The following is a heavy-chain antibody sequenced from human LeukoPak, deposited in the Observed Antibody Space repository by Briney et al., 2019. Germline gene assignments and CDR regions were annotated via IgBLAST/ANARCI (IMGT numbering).Heavy chain of an antibody. Sequence: SETLSLTCTVSGGSISSSYYWGWIRQPPGKGLEWIGSIYYSGSTYYNPSLKSRVTISVDTSKNQFSLKLSSVTAADTAVYYCASSLWSGYYSAHYFDYWGQGTLVTVSS. CDR1: GGSISSSYY. CDR2: IYYSGST. J-gene: IGHJ4*02. V-gene: IGHV4-39*01. CDR3: ASSLWSGYYSAHYFDY. D-gene: IGHD3-3*01.